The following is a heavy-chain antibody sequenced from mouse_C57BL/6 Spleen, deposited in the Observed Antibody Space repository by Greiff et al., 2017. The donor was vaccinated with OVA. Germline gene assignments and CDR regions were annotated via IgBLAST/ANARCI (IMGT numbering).Heavy chain of an antibody. Sequence: QVTLKESGAELAKPGASVKLSCKASGYTFTSYWMHWVKQRPGQGLEWIGYINPSSGYTKYNQKFKDKATVTADKSSSTAYMQLSSLTYEDSAVYYCARSGPYYFDYWGQGTTLTVSS. V-gene: IGHV1-7*01. CDR1: GYTFTSYW. CDR2: INPSSGYT. D-gene: IGHD3-1*01. CDR3: ARSGPYYFDY. J-gene: IGHJ2*01.